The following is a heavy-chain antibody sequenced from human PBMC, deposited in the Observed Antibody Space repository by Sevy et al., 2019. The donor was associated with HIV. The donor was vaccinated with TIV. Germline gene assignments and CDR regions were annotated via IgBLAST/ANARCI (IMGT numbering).Heavy chain of an antibody. CDR2: IYWNDDK. V-gene: IGHV2-5*01. Sequence: SGPTLVKPTQTLTLTCTFSGFSLSTSGVGVGWIRQTPGKPLEWLALIYWNDDKRYSPSLKSRLTITKDTSKNQVVLTMTNMDPVDTATYYCAHSPLGAMGSSGYYYAWAQGTLVTVSS. CDR3: AHSPLGAMGSSGYYYA. J-gene: IGHJ4*02. CDR1: GFSLSTSGVG. D-gene: IGHD3-22*01.